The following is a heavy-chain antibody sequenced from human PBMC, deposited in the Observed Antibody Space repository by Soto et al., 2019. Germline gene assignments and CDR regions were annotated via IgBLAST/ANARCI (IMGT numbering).Heavy chain of an antibody. CDR2: ISSSGSTI. CDR1: YY. CDR3: ARAMVRGVIAAFDI. D-gene: IGHD3-10*01. J-gene: IGHJ3*02. Sequence: YYWGWIRQPPGKGLEWVSYISSSGSTIYYADSVKGRFTISRDNAKNSLYLQMNSLRAEDTAVYYCARAMVRGVIAAFDIWGQGTMVTVSS. V-gene: IGHV3-11*01.